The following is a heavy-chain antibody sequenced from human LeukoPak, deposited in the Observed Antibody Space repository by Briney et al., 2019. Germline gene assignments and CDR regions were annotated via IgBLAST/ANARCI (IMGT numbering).Heavy chain of an antibody. Sequence: GESLKISCKGSGYSFTSYWIGWVRQMPGKGLEWMGIIYPSDSDTRYSPSFQGQVTISADKSISTAYLQWSSLKASDTAMYYCARLLSIAAAGTAGFDYWGQGTLVTVSS. CDR1: GYSFTSYW. V-gene: IGHV5-51*01. D-gene: IGHD6-13*01. CDR3: ARLLSIAAAGTAGFDY. CDR2: IYPSDSDT. J-gene: IGHJ4*02.